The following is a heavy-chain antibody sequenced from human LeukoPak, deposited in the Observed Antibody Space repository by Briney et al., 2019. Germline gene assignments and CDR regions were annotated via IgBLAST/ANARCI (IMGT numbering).Heavy chain of an antibody. V-gene: IGHV3-33*06. CDR3: AKVRVKYSSYLDAFDI. CDR1: GFTFSSYG. J-gene: IGHJ3*02. Sequence: GGSLRLSCAASGFTFSSYGMHWVRQAPGKGLEWVAVIWYDGSNKYYADSVKGRFTISRDNSKNTLYLQMNSLRVEDTAVYYCAKVRVKYSSYLDAFDIWGQGTMVTVSS. CDR2: IWYDGSNK. D-gene: IGHD6-6*01.